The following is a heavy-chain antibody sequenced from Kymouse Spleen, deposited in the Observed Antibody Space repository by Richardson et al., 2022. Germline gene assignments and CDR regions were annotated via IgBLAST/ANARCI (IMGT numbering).Heavy chain of an antibody. V-gene: IGHV3-9*01. CDR3: AKDRIAVAGTTTTVWTS. CDR2: ISWNSGSI. J-gene: IGHJ6*02. Sequence: EVQLVESGGGLVQPGRSLRLSCAASGFTFDDYAMHWVRQAPGKGLEWVSGISWNSGSIGYADSVKGRFTISRDNAKNSLYLQMNSLRAEDTALYYCAKDRIAVAGTTTTVWTSGAKGPRSPSPQ. CDR1: GFTFDDYA. D-gene: IGHD6-19*01.